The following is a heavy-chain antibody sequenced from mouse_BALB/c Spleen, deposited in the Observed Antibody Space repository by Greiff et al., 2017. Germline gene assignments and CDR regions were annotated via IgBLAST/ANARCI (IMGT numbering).Heavy chain of an antibody. CDR2: IWRGGST. Sequence: QVQLQQSGPSLVQPSQSLSITCTVSGFSLTSYGVHWVRQSPGKGLEWLGVIWRGGSTDYNAAFMSRLSITKDNSKSQVFFKMNSLQADDTAIYYCARAYYYGSSYDAMDYWGQGTSVTVSS. D-gene: IGHD1-1*01. V-gene: IGHV2-5-1*01. J-gene: IGHJ4*01. CDR1: GFSLTSYG. CDR3: ARAYYYGSSYDAMDY.